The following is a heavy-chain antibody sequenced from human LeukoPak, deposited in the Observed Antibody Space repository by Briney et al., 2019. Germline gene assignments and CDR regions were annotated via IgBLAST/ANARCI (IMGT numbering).Heavy chain of an antibody. CDR3: AKDVVGATDYYYSYMWV. CDR2: ICISRSI. D-gene: IGHD1-26*01. CDR1: GFSFSSYS. J-gene: IGHJ6*03. V-gene: IGHV3-48*01. Sequence: GGALRLSCAASGFSFSSYSRNWVRQAPGKGLEWVSYICISRSIYYADSVKGRFTISRDKAKNSLYLQMISLRAEDTALYYSAKDVVGATDYYYSYMWVCGKGTTVTVSS.